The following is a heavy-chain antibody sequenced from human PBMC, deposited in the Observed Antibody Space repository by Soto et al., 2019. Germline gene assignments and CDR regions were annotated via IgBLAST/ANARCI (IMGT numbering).Heavy chain of an antibody. CDR3: SADRAGIGAGWWV. J-gene: IGHJ6*02. Sequence: SVKVSCKASGSGFINSGIQWVRQAHGQRLEWIGWIVVASGQTNYAQNFRGRVAITRDTSTATAYIELTGLTSEDTAVYFCSADRAGIGAGWWVWGQGTTIA. D-gene: IGHD2-15*01. V-gene: IGHV1-58*02. CDR1: GSGFINSG. CDR2: IVVASGQT.